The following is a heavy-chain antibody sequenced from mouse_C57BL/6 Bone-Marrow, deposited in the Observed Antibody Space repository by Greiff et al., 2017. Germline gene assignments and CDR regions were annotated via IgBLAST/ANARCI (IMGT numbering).Heavy chain of an antibody. CDR2: IAPETGGT. V-gene: IGHV1-15*01. J-gene: IGHJ2*01. CDR1: GYTFTDYE. CDR3: TRRDYGSSYGY. Sequence: VQLQPSGAELVRPGASVTLSCKASGYTFTDYEMHWVKQTPVHGLEWIGAIAPETGGTAYNQKFKGKAILTADKSSSTAYSELRSLTSEDSAVYYCTRRDYGSSYGYWGQGTTLTVSS. D-gene: IGHD1-1*01.